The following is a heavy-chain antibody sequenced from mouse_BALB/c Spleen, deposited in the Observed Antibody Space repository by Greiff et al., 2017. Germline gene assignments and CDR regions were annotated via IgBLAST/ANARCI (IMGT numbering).Heavy chain of an antibody. D-gene: IGHD2-4*01. V-gene: IGHV2-9*02. CDR1: GFSLTSYG. CDR2: IWAGGST. CDR3: ARYDYDVKGNYAMDY. Sequence: VQLVESGPGLVAPSQSLSITCTVSGFSLTSYGVHWVRQPPGKGLEWLGVIWAGGSTNYNSALMTRLSISKDNSKSQVFLKMNSLQTDDTAMYYCARYDYDVKGNYAMDYGGQGTSVTVSS. J-gene: IGHJ4*01.